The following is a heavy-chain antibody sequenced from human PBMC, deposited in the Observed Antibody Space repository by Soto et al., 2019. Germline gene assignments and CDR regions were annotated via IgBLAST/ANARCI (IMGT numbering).Heavy chain of an antibody. CDR3: ARGKVSSSSSWINPAYYYYYGMDV. D-gene: IGHD6-13*01. J-gene: IGHJ6*02. Sequence: QVQLVESGGGVVQPGRSLRLSCAASGFTFSSYAMHWVRQAPGKGLEWVAVISYDGSNKYYADSVKGRFTISRDNSKNTLYLQMNSLRAEDTAVYYCARGKVSSSSSWINPAYYYYYGMDVWGQGTTVTVSS. CDR1: GFTFSSYA. V-gene: IGHV3-30-3*01. CDR2: ISYDGSNK.